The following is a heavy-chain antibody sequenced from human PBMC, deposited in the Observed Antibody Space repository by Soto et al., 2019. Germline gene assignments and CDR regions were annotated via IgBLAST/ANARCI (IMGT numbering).Heavy chain of an antibody. CDR1: GYTFTSYY. CDR2: INPSGGST. J-gene: IGHJ1*01. Sequence: ASVKVSCKASGYTFTSYYMHWVRQAPGQGLEWMGIINPSGGSTSYAQKFQGRVTMTRDTSTSTVYMELSSLRSENTAVYYCARDRSSGEYFQHWGQGTLVTVSS. D-gene: IGHD3-22*01. V-gene: IGHV1-46*01. CDR3: ARDRSSGEYFQH.